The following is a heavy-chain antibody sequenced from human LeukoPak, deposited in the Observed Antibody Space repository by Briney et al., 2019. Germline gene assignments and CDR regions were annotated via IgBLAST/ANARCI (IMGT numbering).Heavy chain of an antibody. Sequence: PGGSLRLSCAASGFTFSNYYMSWVRQAPGKGLEWVANIKEDGSAKYYMDSVKGRFTISRDNAKNSLYLQMNSLRDEDTAVYYCARDRSYLYYFDYWGQGTLVTVSS. CDR1: GFTFSNYY. V-gene: IGHV3-7*01. CDR2: IKEDGSAK. CDR3: ARDRSYLYYFDY. J-gene: IGHJ4*02. D-gene: IGHD3-16*02.